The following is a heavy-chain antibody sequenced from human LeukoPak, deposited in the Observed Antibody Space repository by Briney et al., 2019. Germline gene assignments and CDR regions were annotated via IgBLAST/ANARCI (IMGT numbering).Heavy chain of an antibody. J-gene: IGHJ4*02. Sequence: WASVKVSCTASGGTFSSYAISWVRQAPGQGLEWMGGIIPIFGTANYAQKFQGRVTITADESTSTAYMELSSLRSEDTAVYYCASSYSSSWYFVSPYYFDYWGQGTLVTVSS. D-gene: IGHD6-13*01. CDR1: GGTFSSYA. CDR3: ASSYSSSWYFVSPYYFDY. CDR2: IIPIFGTA. V-gene: IGHV1-69*13.